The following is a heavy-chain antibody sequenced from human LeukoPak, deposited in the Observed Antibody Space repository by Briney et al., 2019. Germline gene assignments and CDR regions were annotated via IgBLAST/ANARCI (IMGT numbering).Heavy chain of an antibody. J-gene: IGHJ4*02. Sequence: SETLSLTCTVSCGSFSSRSYYCGWIRQPPGKGLEWIGSIYYSGSTYYNPSLKSRVTISVDTSKNQFSLKLSSVTAADTAVYYCARGRYYFDYWGQGTLVTVSS. CDR2: IYYSGST. V-gene: IGHV4-39*07. CDR3: ARGRYYFDY. CDR1: CGSFSSRSYY.